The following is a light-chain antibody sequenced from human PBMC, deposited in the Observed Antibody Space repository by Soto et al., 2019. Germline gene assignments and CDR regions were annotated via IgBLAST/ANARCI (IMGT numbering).Light chain of an antibody. V-gene: IGKV1-13*02. J-gene: IGKJ3*01. Sequence: AIQLTQSPSSLSASVGDRVTITCRASQGISSALAWYQQKPGKAPKLLIYDASSLERWVPSRFSGSGSGTDFTLTISSLQPEDFATYYCQQFNSYPFTFGPGTKVDIK. CDR1: QGISSA. CDR3: QQFNSYPFT. CDR2: DAS.